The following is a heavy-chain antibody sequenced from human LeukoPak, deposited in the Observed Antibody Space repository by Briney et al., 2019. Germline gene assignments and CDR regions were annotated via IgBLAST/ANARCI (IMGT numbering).Heavy chain of an antibody. CDR3: AHLGGMVIQN. Sequence: GGSQRLSCAASGFTFSDYYMSWIRQAPGKGLEWVSYISSGGTTIYYADSVKGRFTISRDDAKNSLYLQMNSLRAEDTAVYYCAHLGGMVIQNWGQGTLVTVSS. CDR1: GFTFSDYY. J-gene: IGHJ1*01. CDR2: ISSGGTTI. D-gene: IGHD3-16*01. V-gene: IGHV3-11*04.